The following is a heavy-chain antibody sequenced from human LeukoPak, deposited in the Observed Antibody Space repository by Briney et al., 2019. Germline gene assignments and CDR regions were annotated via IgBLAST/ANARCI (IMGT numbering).Heavy chain of an antibody. D-gene: IGHD1-1*01. Sequence: PGGSLRLSCAASGFTVSSNHMSRVRQAPGEGPEWVSVIYSGGSTDYADSVKGRFTISRDILKNTLYLQVNSLRAEDTAVYYCARGPAGYNWGQGTLVTVSS. CDR2: IYSGGST. V-gene: IGHV3-53*01. CDR1: GFTVSSNH. J-gene: IGHJ4*02. CDR3: ARGPAGYN.